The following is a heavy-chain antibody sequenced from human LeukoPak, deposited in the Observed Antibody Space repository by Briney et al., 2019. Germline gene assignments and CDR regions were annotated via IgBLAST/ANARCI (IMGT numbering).Heavy chain of an antibody. CDR1: GFTFSSYS. D-gene: IGHD6-19*01. J-gene: IGHJ4*02. Sequence: GGSLRLSCAASGFTFSSYSMNWVRQAPGKGLEWVSYISSSSSTIYYADSVKGRFTISRDNAKNSLYLQMNSLRAEDTAVYYCAGDSAGYSSGRYPAQDYWGQGTLVTVSS. V-gene: IGHV3-48*01. CDR3: AGDSAGYSSGRYPAQDY. CDR2: ISSSSSTI.